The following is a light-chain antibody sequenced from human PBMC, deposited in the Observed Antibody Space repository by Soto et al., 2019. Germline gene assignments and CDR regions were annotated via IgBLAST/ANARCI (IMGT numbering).Light chain of an antibody. CDR3: NSYTSTYTGV. J-gene: IGLJ1*01. Sequence: QSALTQPASVSGSPGQSITISCAGTSSDVGGYKYVSWYQQHPGKAPKLMIYEVSTRPSGVSNRFSGSKSGNTASLTISGLQAEDEADYYCNSYTSTYTGVFGTGTKVTVL. CDR2: EVS. CDR1: SSDVGGYKY. V-gene: IGLV2-14*01.